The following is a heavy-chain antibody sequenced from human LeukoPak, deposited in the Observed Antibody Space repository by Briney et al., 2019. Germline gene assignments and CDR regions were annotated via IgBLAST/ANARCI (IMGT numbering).Heavy chain of an antibody. D-gene: IGHD3-22*01. CDR3: AKGFFYYDSSGSLDY. J-gene: IGHJ4*02. V-gene: IGHV3-74*01. Sequence: PGGSLRLSCAASGFTFSSYWMYWVRQAPGKGLVWVSRINSDGTSTSYADSVKGRFTISRDNSKNTLYLQMNSLRAEDTAVYYCAKGFFYYDSSGSLDYWGQGTLVTVSS. CDR1: GFTFSSYW. CDR2: INSDGTST.